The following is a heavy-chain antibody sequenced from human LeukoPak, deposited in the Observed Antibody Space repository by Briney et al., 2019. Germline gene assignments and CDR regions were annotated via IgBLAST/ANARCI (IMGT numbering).Heavy chain of an antibody. CDR3: AREPGGAPTDSDY. D-gene: IGHD3-16*01. CDR2: IYSGGTT. Sequence: PGGSLRLSCAASGFSFSTSYMNWVRQTPGKGLAWVSVIYSGGTTYYANSVKGRFTVSRDNSKNTLYLQMNSLRAEDTAVYYCAREPGGAPTDSDYWGQGILVTVSS. V-gene: IGHV3-53*01. J-gene: IGHJ4*02. CDR1: GFSFSTSY.